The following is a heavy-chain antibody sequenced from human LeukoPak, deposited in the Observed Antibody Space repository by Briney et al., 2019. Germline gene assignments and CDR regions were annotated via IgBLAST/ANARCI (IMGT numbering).Heavy chain of an antibody. D-gene: IGHD2-21*02. J-gene: IGHJ4*02. CDR1: GFTFSSYA. Sequence: PGGSLRLSCAASGFTFSSYAMSWVRQAPGKGLEWVSAVSDSGNTTYYVGSVKGRFTISRDNSRNTLFLQMNSLRVEDTAVYYCAKLQKTCCYSVGDYWGQGTLVTVSS. V-gene: IGHV3-23*01. CDR2: VSDSGNTT. CDR3: AKLQKTCCYSVGDY.